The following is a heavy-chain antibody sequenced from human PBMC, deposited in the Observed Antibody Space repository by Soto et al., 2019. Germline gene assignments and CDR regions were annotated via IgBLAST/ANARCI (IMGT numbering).Heavy chain of an antibody. V-gene: IGHV3-9*01. CDR1: GFTFHEYA. D-gene: IGHD5-12*01. J-gene: IGHJ6*02. Sequence: EVQLIESGGGWVQPGTSLRVSCAVSGFTFHEYAMHWVRQAPGKGLEWVSGISSDGDTIAYADSVQGRFTVFRDNAKNSLYLQINSLRAEDTALYYCTKGGYDLIYYFGMDVWCQGTTVTVCS. CDR2: ISSDGDTI. CDR3: TKGGYDLIYYFGMDV.